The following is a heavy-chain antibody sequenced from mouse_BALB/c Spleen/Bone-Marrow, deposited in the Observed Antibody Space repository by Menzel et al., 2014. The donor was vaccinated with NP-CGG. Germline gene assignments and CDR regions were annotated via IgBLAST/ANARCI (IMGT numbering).Heavy chain of an antibody. J-gene: IGHJ4*01. V-gene: IGHV2-6-7*01. Sequence: QVQLQQSGPGLVTPSQSLSITCTVSGFSLTGFGINWIRQPPGKGLEWLGMIWGDGTTDYNSALKSRLSINKDNSKSQVFVKMNSLQAGDTARYYCAREKYGNYYAMDYWGQGTSVTVSS. D-gene: IGHD2-10*02. CDR1: GFSLTGFG. CDR3: AREKYGNYYAMDY. CDR2: IWGDGTT.